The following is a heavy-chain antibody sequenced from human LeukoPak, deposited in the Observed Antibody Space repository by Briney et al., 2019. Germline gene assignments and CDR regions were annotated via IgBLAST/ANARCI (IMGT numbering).Heavy chain of an antibody. CDR2: INPSGGST. V-gene: IGHV1-46*01. CDR1: GYTFTSYY. J-gene: IGHJ4*02. CDR3: ARSGHRRYYYASGPDY. Sequence: ASVKVSCKASGYTFTSYYMHWVRQAPGQGLEWMGIINPSGGSTSYAQKFQGRVTMTTDTSTSTAYMELRSLRSDDTAVYYCARSGHRRYYYASGPDYWGQGTRVTVSS. D-gene: IGHD3-10*01.